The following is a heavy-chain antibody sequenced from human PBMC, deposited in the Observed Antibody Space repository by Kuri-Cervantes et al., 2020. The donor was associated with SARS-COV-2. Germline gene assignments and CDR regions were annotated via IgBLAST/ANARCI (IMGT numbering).Heavy chain of an antibody. CDR3: TTYESTGYYYDY. CDR1: AFTFSGRA. Sequence: GESLKISCAASAFTFSGRAMSWVRQAPGKGLEWVSTISGSGGSAYYVDSVMGRFTISRDNSKNTLYLQMNSLRAEDTAIYYWTTYESTGYYYDYWGQGTLVTVSS. CDR2: ISGSGGSA. V-gene: IGHV3-23*01. D-gene: IGHD3-22*01. J-gene: IGHJ4*02.